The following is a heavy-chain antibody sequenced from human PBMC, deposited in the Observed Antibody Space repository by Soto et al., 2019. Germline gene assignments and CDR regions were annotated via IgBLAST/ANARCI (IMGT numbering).Heavy chain of an antibody. CDR2: VNPSGGHT. J-gene: IGHJ4*02. V-gene: IGHV1-46*01. CDR1: GDTFTAYY. Sequence: QVQLVQSGAEVKKPGASVKVSCKASGDTFTAYYIHWVRQAPGQGLEWMGTVNPSGGHTTYAQHFLGRMTMTRDTSTSTLYMELTSLTSEDTAVYCCARGGHVVVVTAALDYWGQGTLVTVSS. D-gene: IGHD2-21*02. CDR3: ARGGHVVVVTAALDY.